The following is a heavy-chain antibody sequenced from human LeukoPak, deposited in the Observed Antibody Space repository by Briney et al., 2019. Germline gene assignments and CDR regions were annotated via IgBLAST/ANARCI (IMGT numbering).Heavy chain of an antibody. J-gene: IGHJ4*02. V-gene: IGHV3-30-3*01. CDR3: ARGGYSSSWWDLKDSDYFDY. D-gene: IGHD6-13*01. CDR2: ISYDGSNK. CDR1: GFTFSSYA. Sequence: GRSLRLSCAASGFTFSSYAMHWVRQAPGKGLEWVAVISYDGSNKYYADSVKGRFTISRDNSKNTLYLQMNSLRAEDTAVYYCARGGYSSSWWDLKDSDYFDYWGQGTLVTVSS.